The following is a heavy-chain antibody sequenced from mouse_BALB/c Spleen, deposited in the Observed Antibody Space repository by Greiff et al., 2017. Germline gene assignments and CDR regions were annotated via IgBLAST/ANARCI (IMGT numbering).Heavy chain of an antibody. Sequence: VQLQQSGAELVRPGALVKLSCKASGFNIKEYYMHWVQQRPEQGLEWIGWIDPENGNTIYDPKFQGKASITADTSSNTAYLQLSSLTSEDTAVYYCARDYGRDLYAMDYWGQGTSVTVSA. V-gene: IGHV14-1*02. CDR1: GFNIKEYY. CDR3: ARDYGRDLYAMDY. D-gene: IGHD2-1*01. CDR2: IDPENGNT. J-gene: IGHJ4*01.